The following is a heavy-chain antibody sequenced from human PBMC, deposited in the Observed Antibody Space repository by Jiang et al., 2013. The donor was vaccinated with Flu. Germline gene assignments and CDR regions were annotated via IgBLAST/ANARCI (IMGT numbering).Heavy chain of an antibody. V-gene: IGHV1-2*04. CDR3: ARDFEAHDSSGYYYDGSPNSAYGY. CDR1: GYTFTGYY. J-gene: IGHJ4*02. CDR2: INPNSGGT. D-gene: IGHD3-22*01. Sequence: QLVESGAEVKKPGASVKVSCKASGYTFTGYYMHWVRQAPGQGLEWMGWINPNSGGTNYAQKFQGWVTMTRDTSISTAYMELSRLRSDDTAVYYCARDFEAHDSSGYYYDGSPNSAYGYWGQGTLVTVSS.